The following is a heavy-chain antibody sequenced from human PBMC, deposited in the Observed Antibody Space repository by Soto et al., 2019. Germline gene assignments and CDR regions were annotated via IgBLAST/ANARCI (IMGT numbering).Heavy chain of an antibody. CDR1: GGTFSSYT. J-gene: IGHJ5*02. CDR3: ARDTSIAAADWFDP. CDR2: IIPILGIA. V-gene: IGHV1-69*04. D-gene: IGHD6-13*01. Sequence: ASVKVSCKASGGTFSSYTISWVRQAPGQGLEWMGRIIPILGIANYAQKFQGRVTITADKSTSTAYMELSSLRSEDTAVYYCARDTSIAAADWFDPWGQGTLVTVSS.